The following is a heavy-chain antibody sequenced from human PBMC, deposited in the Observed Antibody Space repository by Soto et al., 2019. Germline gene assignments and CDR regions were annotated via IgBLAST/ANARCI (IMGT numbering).Heavy chain of an antibody. CDR1: GGTFSSYA. CDR3: ARSGPQGQWRVWGGSEDYYYGMDV. Sequence: QVQLVQSGAEVKKPGSSVKVSCKASGGTFSSYAISWVRQAPGQGLEWMGGIIPIFGTANYAQKFQGRVRITEDRSASTAYMEVSSVRGEDTAVYYCARSGPQGQWRVWGGSEDYYYGMDVWGQGTTVTVS. D-gene: IGHD6-19*01. J-gene: IGHJ6*02. CDR2: IIPIFGTA. V-gene: IGHV1-69*06.